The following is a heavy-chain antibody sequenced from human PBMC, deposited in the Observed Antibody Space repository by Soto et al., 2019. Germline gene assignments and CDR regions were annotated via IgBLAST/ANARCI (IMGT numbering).Heavy chain of an antibody. V-gene: IGHV3-49*03. Sequence: ALRLSGTASGLTFGDYAMSWFRQAPGKWLELLGFIRRKPYDGTTEYAASAKGRFTISRDDSKSIAYLQMNSLKTEDTAVYYCAKDLFSMVRGASYYSYGMDVWGQGTTVTVSS. J-gene: IGHJ6*02. CDR1: GLTFGDYA. CDR2: IRRKPYDGTT. CDR3: AKDLFSMVRGASYYSYGMDV. D-gene: IGHD3-10*01.